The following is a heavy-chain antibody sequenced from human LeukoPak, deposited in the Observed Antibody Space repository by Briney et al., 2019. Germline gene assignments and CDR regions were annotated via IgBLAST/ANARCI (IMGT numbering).Heavy chain of an antibody. CDR3: AVTGYSSRSPNV. D-gene: IGHD6-13*01. Sequence: PGGSLRLSCAASGFTVSNNYMSWVRQAPGKGREWVSAISGSGGSTYYADSVKGRFTISRDNSKNTLFLQMNSLRAEDTAVYYCAVTGYSSRSPNVWGQGTMVTVSS. CDR2: ISGSGGST. CDR1: GFTVSNNY. J-gene: IGHJ3*01. V-gene: IGHV3-23*01.